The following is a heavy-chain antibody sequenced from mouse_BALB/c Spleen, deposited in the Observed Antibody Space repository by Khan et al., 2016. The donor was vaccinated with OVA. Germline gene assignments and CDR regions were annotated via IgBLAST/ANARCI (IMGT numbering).Heavy chain of an antibody. Sequence: EVQLQQSGAELVKPGASVKLSCTASGFNIKDTYMHWVKQRPEQGMAWIGRIDPANGTTTYDPKFQGKAPITEETSSNTAYLQLSSLTSEDTAVYYCARINEWGQGTTLTVSS. CDR2: IDPANGTT. CDR1: GFNIKDTY. CDR3: ARINE. V-gene: IGHV14-3*02. J-gene: IGHJ2*01.